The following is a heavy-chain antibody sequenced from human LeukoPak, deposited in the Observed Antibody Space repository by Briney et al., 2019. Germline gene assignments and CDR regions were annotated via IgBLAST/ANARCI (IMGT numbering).Heavy chain of an antibody. CDR2: IYYSGST. Sequence: PSETLSLTCTVSGGSISSSSYYWGWIRQPPGKGLEWIGSIYYSGSTYYNPSLKSRVTISVDTSKNQFSLKLSSVTAADTAVYYCARHSMANPFDYWGQGTLVTVSS. CDR3: ARHSMANPFDY. D-gene: IGHD2/OR15-2a*01. J-gene: IGHJ4*02. CDR1: GGSISSSSYY. V-gene: IGHV4-39*01.